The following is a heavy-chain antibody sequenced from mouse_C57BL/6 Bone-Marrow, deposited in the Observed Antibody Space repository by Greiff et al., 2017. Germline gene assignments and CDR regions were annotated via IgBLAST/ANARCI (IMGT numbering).Heavy chain of an antibody. Sequence: EVKLMESGPGLAKPSQTLSLTCSVTGYSITSDYWNWIRKFPGNKLEYMGYISYSGSTYYNPSLKSRISITRDTSKNQYYLQLNSVTTEDTATYYGARLYYGSSLYYFDDWGQGTTLTVSS. J-gene: IGHJ2*01. CDR3: ARLYYGSSLYYFDD. D-gene: IGHD1-1*01. V-gene: IGHV3-8*01. CDR2: ISYSGST. CDR1: GYSITSDY.